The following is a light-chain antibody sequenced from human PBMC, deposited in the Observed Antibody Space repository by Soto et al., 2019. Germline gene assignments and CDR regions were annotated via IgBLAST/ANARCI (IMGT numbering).Light chain of an antibody. CDR2: DDD. CDR1: SSNIGGNS. CDR3: GSWDSSLSAYV. Sequence: QSVLAQPPSVSAAPGQRVTISCSGSSSNIGGNSVSWYQQLPGTAPKLLIYDDDKRPSGIPDRFSGSKSGTSATLGITGFQTGDEADYYCGSWDSSLSAYVFGTGTKV. V-gene: IGLV1-51*01. J-gene: IGLJ1*01.